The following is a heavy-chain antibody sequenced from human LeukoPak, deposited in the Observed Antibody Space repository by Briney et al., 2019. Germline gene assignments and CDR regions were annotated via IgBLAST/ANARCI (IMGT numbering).Heavy chain of an antibody. CDR2: INPNSGGT. D-gene: IGHD5-12*01. CDR1: GYTFTGYY. J-gene: IGHJ6*03. CDR3: ARDHSVLEWLRFSYYYYYYCMDV. Sequence: ASVKVSCKASGYTFTGYYMHWVRQAPGQGLEWMGWINPNSGGTNYAQKFQGRVTMTRDTSISTAYMELSRLRPDDTAVYYCARDHSVLEWLRFSYYYYYYCMDVWGKGTTVTVSS. V-gene: IGHV1-2*02.